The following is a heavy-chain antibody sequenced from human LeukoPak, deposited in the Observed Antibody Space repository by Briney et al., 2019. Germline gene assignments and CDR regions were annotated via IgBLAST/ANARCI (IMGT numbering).Heavy chain of an antibody. Sequence: PGGSLRLSCAASGFTFSSYAMSWVRQAPGKGLEWVSAISGSGGRTYYADSVKGRFTISRDNSKNTLYLQMNSLRAEDTAVYYCAKDSIAAYYYYMDVWGKGTTVTVSS. CDR2: ISGSGGRT. J-gene: IGHJ6*03. D-gene: IGHD6-13*01. V-gene: IGHV3-23*01. CDR3: AKDSIAAYYYYMDV. CDR1: GFTFSSYA.